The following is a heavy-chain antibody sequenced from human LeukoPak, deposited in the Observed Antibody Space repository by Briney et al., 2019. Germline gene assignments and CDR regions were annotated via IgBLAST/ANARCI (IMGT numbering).Heavy chain of an antibody. CDR3: ARDEGSGRFDWFDP. CDR2: IYTSGST. Sequence: SETLSLTCTVTGGSISSYYWSWIRQPAGKGLEWIGRIYTSGSTNYNPSLKSRVTMSVDTSKNQLSLKLSSVTTADTPVYYCARDEGSGRFDWFDPWGQGTLVTVSS. CDR1: GGSISSYY. D-gene: IGHD3-10*01. J-gene: IGHJ5*02. V-gene: IGHV4-4*07.